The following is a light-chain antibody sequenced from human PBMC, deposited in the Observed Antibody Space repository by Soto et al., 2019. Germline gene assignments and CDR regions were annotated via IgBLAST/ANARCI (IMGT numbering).Light chain of an antibody. Sequence: QAVVTQESSLTVSPGGTVTLTCGSSTGDVTSGHFPYWFQQKPGQAPRTLIYETSNRHPWTPARFSGSLLGGKAALTLSGAQPEDEADYYCQTWGTGFQFFGGGTQLTVL. J-gene: IGLJ2*01. CDR2: ETS. CDR3: QTWGTGFQF. CDR1: TGDVTSGHF. V-gene: IGLV7-46*01.